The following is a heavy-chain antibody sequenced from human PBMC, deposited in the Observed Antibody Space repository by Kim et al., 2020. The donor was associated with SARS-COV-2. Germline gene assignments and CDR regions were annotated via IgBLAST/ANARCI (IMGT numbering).Heavy chain of an antibody. Sequence: GGSLRLSCAASGFTFSSYWMHWVRQAPGKGLVWVSRINSDGSSTSYADSVKGRFTISRDNAKNTLYLQMNSLRAEDTAVYYCARGPYKRGSGWYVYFDYWGQGTLVTVSS. J-gene: IGHJ4*02. CDR1: GFTFSSYW. V-gene: IGHV3-74*01. D-gene: IGHD6-19*01. CDR2: INSDGSST. CDR3: ARGPYKRGSGWYVYFDY.